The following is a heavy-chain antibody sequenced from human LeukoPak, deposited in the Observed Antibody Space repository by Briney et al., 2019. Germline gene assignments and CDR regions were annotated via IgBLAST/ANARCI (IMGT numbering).Heavy chain of an antibody. J-gene: IGHJ4*02. CDR1: GFTFSRYS. CDR2: ISDSGNTI. D-gene: IGHD5-24*01. CDR3: ARDQGGYNYGRGYFDY. Sequence: PWGSLRLSCAASGFTFSRYSMNWVRQAPGKGLEWVSYISDSGNTIHYADSVKGRFTISRDNAKNSLFLQMNSLRVEDTSVFYCARDQGGYNYGRGYFDYWGRGALVTVSS. V-gene: IGHV3-48*01.